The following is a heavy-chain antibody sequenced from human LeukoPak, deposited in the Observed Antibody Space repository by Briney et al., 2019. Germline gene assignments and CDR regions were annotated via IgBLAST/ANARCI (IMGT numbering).Heavy chain of an antibody. CDR2: IRSKAYGGTT. D-gene: IGHD3-10*01. V-gene: IGHV3-49*04. J-gene: IGHJ4*02. Sequence: GGSLRLSCTASGFTFGDYAMSWVRQAPGKGLEWVGFIRSKAYGGTTEYAASVKGRFTISRDVSKSIAYLQMNSLKTEDTAVYYCTRDITMVRGVFDYWGQGTLVTVSS. CDR3: TRDITMVRGVFDY. CDR1: GFTFGDYA.